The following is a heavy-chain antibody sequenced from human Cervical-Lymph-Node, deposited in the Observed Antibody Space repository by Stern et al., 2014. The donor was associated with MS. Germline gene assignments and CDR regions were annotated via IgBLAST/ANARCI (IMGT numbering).Heavy chain of an antibody. V-gene: IGHV7-4-1*02. J-gene: IGHJ4*02. CDR1: GYTFSQQT. CDR2: IDTITGNP. CDR3: ARTSGRHGYFFEH. D-gene: IGHD3-3*01. Sequence: VQLVQSGSELKKTGASVKVSCKASGYTFSQQTIHWLRQAPGQGLEWMGWIDTITGNPTYAQGFSGRYVFSLDTPVRTAYLQINSLKAEDTAVYYCARTSGRHGYFFEHWGQGTLVTVSS.